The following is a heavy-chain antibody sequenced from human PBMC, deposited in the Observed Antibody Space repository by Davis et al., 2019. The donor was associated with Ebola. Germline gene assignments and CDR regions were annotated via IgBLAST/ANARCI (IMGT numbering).Heavy chain of an antibody. V-gene: IGHV3-23*01. CDR2: ISGSGGST. CDR1: GFTFSSYA. J-gene: IGHJ3*01. Sequence: PGGSLRLSCSVSGFTFSSYAMTWVRQAPGKGLEWVSAISGSGGSTYYADSVKGRFTISRDNSKNTLHLQMNSLRVEDTAIYYCAKDTSNVWFDVWGQGTMVAVSS. CDR3: AKDTSNVWFDV. D-gene: IGHD1-26*01.